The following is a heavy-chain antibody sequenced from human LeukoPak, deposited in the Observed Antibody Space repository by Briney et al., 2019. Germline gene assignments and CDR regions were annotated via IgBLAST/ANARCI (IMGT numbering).Heavy chain of an antibody. CDR3: GVGATLTHYYYYMDV. J-gene: IGHJ6*03. D-gene: IGHD1-26*01. V-gene: IGHV4-59*01. Sequence: SETLSLTCTVSGGSISSYYWSWIRQPPGKGLEWIGYIYYSGSTNYNPSLKSRVTISVDTSKNQFSLKLSSVTAADTAVYYCGVGATLTHYYYYMDVWGKGTTVTVSS. CDR1: GGSISSYY. CDR2: IYYSGST.